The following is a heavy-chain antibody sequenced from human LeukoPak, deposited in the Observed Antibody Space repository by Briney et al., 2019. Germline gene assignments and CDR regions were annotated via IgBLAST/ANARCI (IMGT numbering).Heavy chain of an antibody. CDR1: GFTFSSYS. Sequence: GGSLRLSCAASGFTFSSYSMNWVRQAPGKGLEWVSCISSSSSSYIYYADSVKGRFTISKYNAKNSLYLQMNSLRAEDTAVYYCARDEAVVVPAAIWYYYYYMDVWGKGTTVTVSS. CDR2: ISSSSSSYI. V-gene: IGHV3-21*01. J-gene: IGHJ6*03. CDR3: ARDEAVVVPAAIWYYYYYMDV. D-gene: IGHD2-2*01.